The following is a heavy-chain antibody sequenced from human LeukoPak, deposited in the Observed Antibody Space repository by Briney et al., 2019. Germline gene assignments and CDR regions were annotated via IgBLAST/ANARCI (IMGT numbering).Heavy chain of an antibody. CDR3: AREGGFCRPLDY. J-gene: IGHJ4*02. Sequence: SETLSLTCGVSGGSVINTNWWPWVRQPPGRGLEWIGEVHLDGRTNYNPSLESRLTMSVDVSENQVSLKLTSVTAADTAVYYCAREGGFCRPLDYSGQGTLVTVSS. V-gene: IGHV4-4*02. D-gene: IGHD3-3*01. CDR1: GGSVINTNW. CDR2: VHLDGRT.